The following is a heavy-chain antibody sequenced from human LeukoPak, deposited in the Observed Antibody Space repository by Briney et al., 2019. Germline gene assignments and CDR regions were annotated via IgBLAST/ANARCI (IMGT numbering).Heavy chain of an antibody. Sequence: SVTVSCKASGGTFIGYTITWVRQAPGQGLGWMGMIIPGIGKVNYAQKFQGRVTISAHKSANTVYMELSSLRSEDTAMYYCARERYYDSSGYHPSYYFDSWGKGTLVTVSS. CDR2: IIPGIGKV. CDR1: GGTFIGYT. CDR3: ARERYYDSSGYHPSYYFDS. J-gene: IGHJ4*02. D-gene: IGHD3-22*01. V-gene: IGHV1-69*08.